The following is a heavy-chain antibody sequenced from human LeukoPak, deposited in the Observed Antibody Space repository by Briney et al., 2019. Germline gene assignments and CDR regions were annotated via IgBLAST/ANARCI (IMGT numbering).Heavy chain of an antibody. CDR2: IIPIFGTA. V-gene: IGHV1-69*06. Sequence: GASVKVSCKASGGTFSSYAISWVRQAPGQGLEWMGGIIPIFGTANYAQKFQGRVTITADKSTSTAYMELSRLRSDDTAVYYCARAELRWLSLYWGQGTLVTVSS. CDR1: GGTFSSYA. CDR3: ARAELRWLSLY. J-gene: IGHJ4*02. D-gene: IGHD2-21*01.